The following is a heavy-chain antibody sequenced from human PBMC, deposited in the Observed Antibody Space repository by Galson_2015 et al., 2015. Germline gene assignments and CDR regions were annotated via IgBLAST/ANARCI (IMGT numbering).Heavy chain of an antibody. D-gene: IGHD6-13*01. CDR1: GFTVSSNY. Sequence: SLRLSCAASGFTVSSNYMSWVRQAPGKGLEWVSVIYSGGSTYYADSVKGRFTISRDNSENTLYLQMNSLRAEDTAVYYCARGPSSSWSPFDYWGQGTLVTVSS. CDR3: ARGPSSSWSPFDY. J-gene: IGHJ4*02. CDR2: IYSGGST. V-gene: IGHV3-53*01.